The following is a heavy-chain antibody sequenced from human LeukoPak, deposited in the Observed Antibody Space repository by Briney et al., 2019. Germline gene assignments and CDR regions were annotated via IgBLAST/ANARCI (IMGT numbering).Heavy chain of an antibody. CDR3: ASGYSYGFEAFDI. J-gene: IGHJ3*02. CDR1: GFTFSSYA. V-gene: IGHV3-23*01. CDR2: ISGSGGST. Sequence: GGSLRLSCAASGFTFSSYAMSWVRQAPAKGLEWVSAISGSGGSTYYADSVKGRFTISRDNSKNTLYLQMNSLRAEDTAVYYCASGYSYGFEAFDIWGQGTMVTVSS. D-gene: IGHD5-18*01.